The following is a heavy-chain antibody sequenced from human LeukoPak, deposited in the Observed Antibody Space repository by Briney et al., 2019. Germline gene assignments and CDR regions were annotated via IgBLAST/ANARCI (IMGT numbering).Heavy chain of an antibody. CDR2: ISGSGGST. V-gene: IGHV3-23*01. CDR1: GFTFSSYG. J-gene: IGHJ4*02. D-gene: IGHD3-10*01. Sequence: PGGSLRLSCAASGFTFSSYGMSWVRQAPGKGLEWVSAISGSGGSTYYADSVKGRFTISRDNSKNTLYLQMNSLRAEDTAVYYCAKISSYYYGSGSDKYYFDYWGQGTLVTVSS. CDR3: AKISSYYYGSGSDKYYFDY.